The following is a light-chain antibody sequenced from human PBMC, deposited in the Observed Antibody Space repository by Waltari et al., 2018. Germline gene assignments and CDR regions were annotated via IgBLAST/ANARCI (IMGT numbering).Light chain of an antibody. J-gene: IGKJ4*01. V-gene: IGKV3-11*01. CDR1: QSISSN. CDR2: DAS. Sequence: EIVLTQSPATLSLSPGERATLSCGASQSISSNLAWYQFRPGQAPRLLIYDASNRATGIPARFSGGGSGTDFTLTINSLEPEDFAVYYCQQRSIWPLTFGGGTKVEIK. CDR3: QQRSIWPLT.